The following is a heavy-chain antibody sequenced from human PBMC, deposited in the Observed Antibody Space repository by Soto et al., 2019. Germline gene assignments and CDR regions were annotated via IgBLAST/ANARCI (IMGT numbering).Heavy chain of an antibody. CDR1: GGSISSYY. J-gene: IGHJ4*02. D-gene: IGHD3-22*01. CDR2: IYYSGIT. CDR3: ARGGDGYYDSSGYQIPYYFDY. V-gene: IGHV4-59*12. Sequence: PSETLSLTCTVSGGSISSYYWSWIRQPPGKGLEWIGYIYYSGITNYNPSLKSRVTISVDTSKNQFSLKLSSVTAADTAVYYCARGGDGYYDSSGYQIPYYFDYWGQGTLVTVSS.